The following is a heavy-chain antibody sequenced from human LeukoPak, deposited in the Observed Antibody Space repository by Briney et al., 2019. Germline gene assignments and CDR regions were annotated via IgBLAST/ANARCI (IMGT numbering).Heavy chain of an antibody. CDR2: IIPILGIA. V-gene: IGHV1-69*04. CDR3: ARVGSSSWFDY. D-gene: IGHD6-13*01. J-gene: IGHJ4*02. Sequence: ASVKVSCKASGGTFSSYAISWVRQAPGQGLEWMGRIIPILGIANYAQKFQGRVTITADKSTSTAYMELSSLRSEDTAVYYCARVGSSSWFDYWGQGTLVTVSS. CDR1: GGTFSSYA.